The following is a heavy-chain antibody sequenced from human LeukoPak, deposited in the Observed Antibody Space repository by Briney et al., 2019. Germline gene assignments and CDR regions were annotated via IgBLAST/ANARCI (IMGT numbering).Heavy chain of an antibody. CDR2: IYPGDSDT. V-gene: IGHV5-51*01. CDR1: GYDFSTYW. Sequence: PGESLKISCKGLGYDFSTYWNAWVRQRPGKGLEWMGIIYPGDSDTRYSPSFQGQVTISADKSISTAYLQWSSLKASDTAMYYCARRSYGGNKPYFDYWGQGTLVTVSS. CDR3: ARRSYGGNKPYFDY. D-gene: IGHD4-23*01. J-gene: IGHJ4*02.